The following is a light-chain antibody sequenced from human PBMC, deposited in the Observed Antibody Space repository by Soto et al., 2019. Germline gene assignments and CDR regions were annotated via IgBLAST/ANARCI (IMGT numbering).Light chain of an antibody. V-gene: IGKV3-15*01. CDR1: QSVSSN. CDR3: QHCNNWTIT. Sequence: EIVFTQSPATLSVSPGESATLSCRASQSVSSNLAWYQQKPGQAPRILIYGASTRETGFPARFSGSGAGTECTRTISSLQSEDVEVDYCQHCNNWTITFGQGTRLEIK. J-gene: IGKJ5*01. CDR2: GAS.